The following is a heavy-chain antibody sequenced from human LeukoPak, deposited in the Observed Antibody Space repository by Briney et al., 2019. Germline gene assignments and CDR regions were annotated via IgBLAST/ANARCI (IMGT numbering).Heavy chain of an antibody. V-gene: IGHV3-66*01. CDR1: GFTVSNDY. D-gene: IGHD6-13*01. Sequence: GGSLRLSCAASGFTVSNDYMSWVRQTPGKGLEWVSTIYADGDTFYDDSVKGRFSISRDNAKNTVYLQMNSLRAEDTGIYYCARGTSAGGPISPFDFWGQGTVVTVSS. CDR3: ARGTSAGGPISPFDF. CDR2: IYADGDT. J-gene: IGHJ4*02.